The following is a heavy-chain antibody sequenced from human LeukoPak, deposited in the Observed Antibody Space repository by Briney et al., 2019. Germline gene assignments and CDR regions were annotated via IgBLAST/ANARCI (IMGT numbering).Heavy chain of an antibody. Sequence: PSQTLSLTCTVSGGSINSGSYYWSWIRQPAGKGLEWIGRIYTSGSTNYNPSLKSRVTISVDTSKNQFSLKLSSVTAADTAVYYCARRRRAAGYYVDVWGKGTTVTVSS. CDR3: ARRRRAAGYYVDV. CDR2: IYTSGST. D-gene: IGHD6-13*01. J-gene: IGHJ6*03. CDR1: GGSINSGSYY. V-gene: IGHV4-61*02.